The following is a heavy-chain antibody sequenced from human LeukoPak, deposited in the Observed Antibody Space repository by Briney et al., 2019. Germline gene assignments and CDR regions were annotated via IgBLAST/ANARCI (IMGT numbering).Heavy chain of an antibody. CDR3: ARGDPHADL. Sequence: GGSLRLSCVASGFTFNTFGMSWVRQAPGRGLEWIADITISGQTKNYADSVKGRFTISRDNAMSSLYLQMNSLRVEDTGVFYCARGDPHADLWGQGTLVTVSS. CDR2: ITISGQTK. J-gene: IGHJ5*02. V-gene: IGHV3-48*04. CDR1: GFTFNTFG.